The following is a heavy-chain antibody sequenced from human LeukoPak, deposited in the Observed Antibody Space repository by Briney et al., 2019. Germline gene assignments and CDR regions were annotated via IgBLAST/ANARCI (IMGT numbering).Heavy chain of an antibody. Sequence: GGSLRLSCAASGFTFSSYSMNWVRQAPGKGLEWVSSISSSSSYIYYADSVKGRFTISRDNAKNSLYLQMNSLRAEDTAVYYCAIVAGGKVDSGYYYDDYWGQGTLVTVSS. J-gene: IGHJ4*02. D-gene: IGHD3-22*01. CDR2: ISSSSSYI. CDR3: AIVAGGKVDSGYYYDDY. CDR1: GFTFSSYS. V-gene: IGHV3-21*01.